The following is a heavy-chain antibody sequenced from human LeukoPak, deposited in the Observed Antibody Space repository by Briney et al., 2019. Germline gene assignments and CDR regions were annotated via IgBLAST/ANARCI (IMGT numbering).Heavy chain of an antibody. J-gene: IGHJ4*02. V-gene: IGHV3-11*03. Sequence: GGSLRLSCAASGFTFSDYYMSWIRQAPGKGLEWVSYISSTTGYTNYADSVRGRFTISRDNAKNSLYLQMNSLRAEDTAVYYCARYSGSYDYFDYWGQGTLVTVSS. CDR2: ISSTTGYT. CDR3: ARYSGSYDYFDY. D-gene: IGHD1-26*01. CDR1: GFTFSDYY.